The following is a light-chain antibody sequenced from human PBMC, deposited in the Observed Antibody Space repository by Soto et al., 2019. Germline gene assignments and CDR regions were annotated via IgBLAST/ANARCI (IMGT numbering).Light chain of an antibody. J-gene: IGKJ4*01. CDR1: QDISNY. CDR3: QQSYSTPLT. CDR2: AAS. V-gene: IGKV1-39*01. Sequence: DIQMTQSPSSLSASIGYRVTITCQASQDISNYLNWYQQKPGKAPKLLIYAASSLQSGVPSRFSGSGSGTDFTLTISSLQPEDFATYYCQQSYSTPLTFGGGTKVDIK.